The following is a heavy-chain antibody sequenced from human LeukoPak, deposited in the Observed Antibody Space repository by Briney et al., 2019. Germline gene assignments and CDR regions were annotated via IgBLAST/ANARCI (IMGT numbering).Heavy chain of an antibody. CDR2: ISAYNGNT. CDR1: GYTFTSYG. D-gene: IGHD3-10*01. Sequence: SVKVSCKASGYTFTSYGISWVRQAPGQGLEWMGWISAYNGNTNYAQKLQGRVTMTTDTSTSTAYMELRSLRSDDTAVYYCARTEVLLWFGEFHNWFDPWGQGTLVTVSS. J-gene: IGHJ5*02. CDR3: ARTEVLLWFGEFHNWFDP. V-gene: IGHV1-18*01.